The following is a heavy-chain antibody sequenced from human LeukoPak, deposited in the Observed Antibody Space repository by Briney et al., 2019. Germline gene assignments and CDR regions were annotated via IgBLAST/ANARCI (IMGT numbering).Heavy chain of an antibody. CDR2: MNPNSGNT. CDR3: ARDRGTTVVTALFDY. J-gene: IGHJ4*02. Sequence: ASVKVSCKASGYTFTSYDINWVRQATGQGLEWMGWMNPNSGNTGYAQKFQGRVTMTRNTSISTAYMELSSLRSDDTAVYYCARDRGTTVVTALFDYWGQGTLVTVSS. D-gene: IGHD4-23*01. CDR1: GYTFTSYD. V-gene: IGHV1-8*01.